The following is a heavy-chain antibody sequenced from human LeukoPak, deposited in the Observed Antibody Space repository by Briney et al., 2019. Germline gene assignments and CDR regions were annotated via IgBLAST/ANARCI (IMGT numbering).Heavy chain of an antibody. D-gene: IGHD6-13*01. CDR1: GFTFSSYG. J-gene: IGHJ4*02. CDR2: ISYDGSNK. Sequence: GGSLRLSCAASGFTFSSYGMHWVRQAPGKGLEWVVVISYDGSNKYYADSVKGRFTIPRDNSKNTLYLQMNSLRAEDTAVYYCAKDERDRYSSSWYDISYYFDYWGQGTLVTVSS. CDR3: AKDERDRYSSSWYDISYYFDY. V-gene: IGHV3-30*18.